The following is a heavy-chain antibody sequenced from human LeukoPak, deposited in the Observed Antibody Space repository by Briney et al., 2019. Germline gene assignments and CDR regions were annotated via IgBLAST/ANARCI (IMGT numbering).Heavy chain of an antibody. D-gene: IGHD6-19*01. CDR3: ARDIGRSGWFSMDV. CDR2: INSDGSST. J-gene: IGHJ6*04. CDR1: GFTFSSYW. V-gene: IGHV3-74*01. Sequence: PGGSLRLSCAASGFTFSSYWMHWVRQAPGKGLVWVSRINSDGSSTYYADSVKGRFTISRDNSKNTLYLQMNSLRAEDTAVYYCARDIGRSGWFSMDVWGKGPRSPSPQ.